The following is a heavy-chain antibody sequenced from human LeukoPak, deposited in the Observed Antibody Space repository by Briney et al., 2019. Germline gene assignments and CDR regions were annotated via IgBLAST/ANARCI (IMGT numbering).Heavy chain of an antibody. J-gene: IGHJ5*02. Sequence: PGGSLRLSCVASGFAFSTYEMSWVRQAPGKGLEWIADITISGQTKNYADSVKGRFTISRDNAMSSLYLQMNSLRVEDTGVFYCARGDPHADLWGQGTLVTVSS. CDR1: GFAFSTYE. CDR2: ITISGQTK. V-gene: IGHV3-48*03. CDR3: ARGDPHADL.